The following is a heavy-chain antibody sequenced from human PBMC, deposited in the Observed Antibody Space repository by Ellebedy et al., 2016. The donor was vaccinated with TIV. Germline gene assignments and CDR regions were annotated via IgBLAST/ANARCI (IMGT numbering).Heavy chain of an antibody. CDR2: ISHSGTVT. J-gene: IGHJ6*04. Sequence: GGSLRLXCVVSGLTFTTYDMNWVRRTPGKGLEWVSYISHSGTVTKYADSVKGRFTISRDNAKNSLFLQMDSLRDEDTAVYYCATTDFWGKGTTVTVSS. CDR3: ATTDF. CDR1: GLTFTTYD. V-gene: IGHV3-48*03.